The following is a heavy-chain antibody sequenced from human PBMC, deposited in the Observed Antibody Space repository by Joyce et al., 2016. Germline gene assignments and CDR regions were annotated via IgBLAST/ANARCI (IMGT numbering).Heavy chain of an antibody. CDR3: AMRIYGDEKPWYFDL. CDR1: DSTFISYG. J-gene: IGHJ2*01. Sequence: QVQLVQSGAEMKKPGDSVKVSCKASDSTFISYGVTWVRQAPGQGLEWMGWISAYNGNTNYAQKFQGRVTITKDTRTSPAYMELRNVKSDDTAVYYCAMRIYGDEKPWYFDLWGRGTLVTVSS. CDR2: ISAYNGNT. D-gene: IGHD3-16*01. V-gene: IGHV1-18*01.